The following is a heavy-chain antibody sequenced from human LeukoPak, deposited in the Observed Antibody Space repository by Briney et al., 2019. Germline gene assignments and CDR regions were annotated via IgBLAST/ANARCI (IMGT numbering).Heavy chain of an antibody. CDR1: GYSFYSYG. Sequence: EASVKVSCTASGYSFYSYGIGWVRQAPGQGLEWMGWLSVYNGHTSYAQRFQGVFTMTTDTSTDTAYMELRSLRSDDTAVYYCARLLVTEYKSGWYGHNFDHWGQGTQVTVSS. D-gene: IGHD6-13*01. CDR2: LSVYNGHT. V-gene: IGHV1-18*01. J-gene: IGHJ4*02. CDR3: ARLLVTEYKSGWYGHNFDH.